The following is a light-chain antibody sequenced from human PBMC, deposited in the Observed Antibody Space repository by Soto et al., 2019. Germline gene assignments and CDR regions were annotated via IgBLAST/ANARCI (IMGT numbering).Light chain of an antibody. CDR1: QSVSSSY. V-gene: IGKV3-20*01. CDR2: GAS. Sequence: EIVLTQSPGTLSLSPGERATLSCRASQSVSSSYLAWYQQKPGQAPRLLIYGASSRATGIPDRFSGSGSGTDFTLTISRLEPVDFAVYYCQQYRGTFGQGTKLEIK. CDR3: QQYRGT. J-gene: IGKJ2*02.